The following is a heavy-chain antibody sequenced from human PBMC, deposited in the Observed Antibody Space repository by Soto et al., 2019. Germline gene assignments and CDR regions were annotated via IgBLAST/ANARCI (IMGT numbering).Heavy chain of an antibody. Sequence: PSETLSLTCAVSGGSISSDTYSWSWIRQPPGKGLEWVGYIHHSGNTYYNPSLKSRVTISVDRSKNHFSLKLNSVAAADTAVYYCAASMAPYYFDYWGQGTLVTVSS. D-gene: IGHD2-8*01. CDR3: AASMAPYYFDY. CDR2: IHHSGNT. J-gene: IGHJ4*02. CDR1: GGSISSDTYS. V-gene: IGHV4-30-2*01.